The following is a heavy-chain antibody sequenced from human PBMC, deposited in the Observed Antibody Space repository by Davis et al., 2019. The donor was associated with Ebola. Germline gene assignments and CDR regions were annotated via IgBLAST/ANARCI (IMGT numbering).Heavy chain of an antibody. CDR2: INHSGST. D-gene: IGHD3-10*01. CDR3: ARGGYYGSGSYHP. V-gene: IGHV4-34*01. J-gene: IGHJ5*02. CDR1: GGSISSYY. Sequence: SETLSLTCTVSGGSISSYYWSWIRQPPGKGLEWIGEINHSGSTNYNPSLKSRVTITVDTSKNQFSLKLSSVTAADTAVYYCARGGYYGSGSYHPWGQGTLVTVSS.